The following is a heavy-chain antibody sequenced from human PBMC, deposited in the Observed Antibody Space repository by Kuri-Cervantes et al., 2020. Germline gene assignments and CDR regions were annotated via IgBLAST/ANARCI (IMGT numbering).Heavy chain of an antibody. CDR1: GYTFTTYA. CDR2: INGGNGNT. D-gene: IGHD2-21*02. J-gene: IGHJ2*01. V-gene: IGHV1-3*01. Sequence: ASVKVSCKASGYTFTTYAMHWVRQAPGQRPEWMGWINGGNGNTRHSQKFQGRVTITRDTSASTAYMELSSLRSEDTAVYYCARGGGVTGGYFDLWGRGTLVTVSS. CDR3: ARGGGVTGGYFDL.